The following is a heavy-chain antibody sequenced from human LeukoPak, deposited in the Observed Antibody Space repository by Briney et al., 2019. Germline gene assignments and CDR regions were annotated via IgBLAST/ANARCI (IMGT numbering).Heavy chain of an antibody. CDR2: IYYSGST. CDR1: GGSIRSYY. Sequence: SETLSLPCTVSGGSIRSYYWSWIRQPPGKGLEWIGYIYYSGSTNYNPSLKSRVAISVDTSKNQFSLKLDSVTAADTAVYYCARQYSNPYYYYYYMDVWGKGTTVTVSS. D-gene: IGHD2-21*01. CDR3: ARQYSNPYYYYYYMDV. V-gene: IGHV4-59*01. J-gene: IGHJ6*03.